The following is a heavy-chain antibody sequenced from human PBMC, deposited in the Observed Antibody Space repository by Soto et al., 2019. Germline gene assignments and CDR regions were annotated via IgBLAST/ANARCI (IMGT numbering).Heavy chain of an antibody. CDR1: VGSFSGYY. Sequence: PSSTLSLTCSVYVGSFSGYYWSWIRQPPGEGLEWIGEINHGGSTNYNPSLKSRVTISVDTSKNQFSLKLSSVTAADTAVYYCARALRFINYYYYGMDVWGQGTTVTVSS. D-gene: IGHD3-16*01. CDR3: ARALRFINYYYYGMDV. CDR2: INHGGST. V-gene: IGHV4-34*01. J-gene: IGHJ6*02.